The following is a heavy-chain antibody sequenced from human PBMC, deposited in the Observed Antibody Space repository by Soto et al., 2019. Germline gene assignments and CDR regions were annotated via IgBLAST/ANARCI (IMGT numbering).Heavy chain of an antibody. V-gene: IGHV1-3*01. Sequence: ASVKFSCRASGYTFPSCAMHWVRQAPGQRLEWIGWINAGNGSTNYTQKLEGRVTMTTGTATNTAYMELRSMRSDDTAVDYCARDRGIAEAGKNLYEYYYYGMDVWGQGTTVTVSS. J-gene: IGHJ6*02. CDR2: INAGNGST. CDR1: GYTFPSCA. D-gene: IGHD6-19*01. CDR3: ARDRGIAEAGKNLYEYYYYGMDV.